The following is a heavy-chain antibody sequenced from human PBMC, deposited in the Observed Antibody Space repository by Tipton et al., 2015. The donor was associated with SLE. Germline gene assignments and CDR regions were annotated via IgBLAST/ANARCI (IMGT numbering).Heavy chain of an antibody. CDR2: IYYSGST. J-gene: IGHJ4*02. Sequence: TLSLTCTVSGGSISGSPYYWAWIRQPPGKGLEWIGSIYYSGSTYHNPSLKSRVTISVDTSKNQFSLRLRFVTAADTAVYYCVYGDWLGLDYWGQGTLVTVSS. D-gene: IGHD4-17*01. V-gene: IGHV4-39*07. CDR3: VYGDWLGLDY. CDR1: GGSISGSPYY.